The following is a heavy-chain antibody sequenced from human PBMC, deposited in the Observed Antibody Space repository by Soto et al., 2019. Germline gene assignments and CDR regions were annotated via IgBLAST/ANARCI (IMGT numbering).Heavy chain of an antibody. CDR3: ARGRHILTGYYRDLNYGMDV. Sequence: PSETLSLTCTVSGGSISSYYWSWIRQPPGKGLVWIGYIYYSGSTNYNPSLKSRVTISVDTSKNQFSLKLSSVTAADTAVYYCARGRHILTGYYRDLNYGMDVWGQGTTVTVSS. D-gene: IGHD3-9*01. V-gene: IGHV4-59*12. J-gene: IGHJ6*02. CDR1: GGSISSYY. CDR2: IYYSGST.